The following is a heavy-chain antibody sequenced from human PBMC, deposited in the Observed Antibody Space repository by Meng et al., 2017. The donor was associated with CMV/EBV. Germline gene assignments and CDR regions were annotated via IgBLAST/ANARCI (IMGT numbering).Heavy chain of an antibody. D-gene: IGHD5/OR15-5a*01. V-gene: IGHV2-5*01. CDR1: GFSLSSTGVG. Sequence: SGPTLVKRTQTLTLTCTFSGFSLSSTGVGVGWIRQPPGKALEWLTLLYWNNDERYSPSLKSRLSITKDTSKNQVVLTMTNMDPVDTGTYYCAHRDVSRAFDIWGQGTMVTVSS. CDR2: LYWNNDE. CDR3: AHRDVSRAFDI. J-gene: IGHJ3*02.